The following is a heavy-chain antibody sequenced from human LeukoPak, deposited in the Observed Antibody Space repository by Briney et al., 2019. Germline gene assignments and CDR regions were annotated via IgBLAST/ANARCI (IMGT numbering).Heavy chain of an antibody. D-gene: IGHD6-6*01. CDR1: GFTFSSYS. J-gene: IGHJ6*02. CDR3: AKDREYSSSSSAYYYYGMDV. CDR2: ISSSSSYI. Sequence: LGGSLRLSCAASGFTFSSYSMNWVRQAPGKGLEWVSSISSSSSYIYYADSVKGRFTISRDNAKNSLYLQMNSLRAEDTAVYYCAKDREYSSSSSAYYYYGMDVWGQGTTVTVSS. V-gene: IGHV3-21*04.